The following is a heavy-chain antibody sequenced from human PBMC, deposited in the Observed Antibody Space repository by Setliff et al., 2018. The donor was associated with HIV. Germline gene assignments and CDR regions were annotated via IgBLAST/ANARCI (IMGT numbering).Heavy chain of an antibody. J-gene: IGHJ1*01. Sequence: SETLSLTCTVSGGSMSRYYWSWIRQSPGKGLEWIGFIYYSGNTKYNPSLKSRVTISIDTSKNQFSLDLDSVSAADTAVYYCARDSPDKRMNLVRSPGSPLATKNKYPGPRLSSCSFADTLTSCRCLWRWRSGPSQRLRNERCYHQH. CDR3: ARDSPDKRMNLVRSPGSPLATKNKYPGPRLSSCSFADTLTSCRCLWRWRSGPSQRLRNERCYHQH. V-gene: IGHV4-59*01. D-gene: IGHD3-10*01. CDR2: IYYSGNT. CDR1: GGSMSRYY.